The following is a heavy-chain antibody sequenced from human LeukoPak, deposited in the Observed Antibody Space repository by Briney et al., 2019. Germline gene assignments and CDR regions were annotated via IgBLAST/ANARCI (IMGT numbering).Heavy chain of an antibody. CDR2: IKQDGSEK. J-gene: IGHJ6*03. Sequence: GGSLRLSCAASGFTFSSYEMNWVRQAPGKGLEWVANIKQDGSEKYYVDSVKGRFTISRDNAKNSLYLQMNSLRAEDTAVYYCXXXXXGWYGHYYYYMDVWGKGTTVTVSS. CDR1: GFTFSSYE. V-gene: IGHV3-7*01. D-gene: IGHD6-19*01. CDR3: XXXXXGWYGHYYYYMDV.